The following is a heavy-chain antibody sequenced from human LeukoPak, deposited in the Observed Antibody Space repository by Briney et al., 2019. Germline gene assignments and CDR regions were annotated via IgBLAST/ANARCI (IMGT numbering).Heavy chain of an antibody. CDR1: GFTFSSYV. D-gene: IGHD6-19*01. J-gene: IGHJ4*02. Sequence: GGSLRLSCAASGFTFSSYVMHWVRQAPGKGLEWVAIISYDGSNEYYADSVKGRFTISRDNSKNTLYLQMNSLRAEDTAVYYCAKDSSGRVPVYWGQGTLVTVSS. CDR3: AKDSSGRVPVY. V-gene: IGHV3-30*04. CDR2: ISYDGSNE.